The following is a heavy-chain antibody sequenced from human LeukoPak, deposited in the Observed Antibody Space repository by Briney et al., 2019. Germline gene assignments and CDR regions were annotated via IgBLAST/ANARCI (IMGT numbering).Heavy chain of an antibody. Sequence: ASVKVSCKASGYTFTGYYTHWVRQAPGQGLEWMGRINPNSGGTNYAQKFQGRVTMTRDTSISTAYMELSRLRSDDTAVYYCAREASSWYVPIDYWGQGTLVTVSS. CDR1: GYTFTGYY. J-gene: IGHJ4*02. CDR2: INPNSGGT. CDR3: AREASSWYVPIDY. D-gene: IGHD6-13*01. V-gene: IGHV1-2*06.